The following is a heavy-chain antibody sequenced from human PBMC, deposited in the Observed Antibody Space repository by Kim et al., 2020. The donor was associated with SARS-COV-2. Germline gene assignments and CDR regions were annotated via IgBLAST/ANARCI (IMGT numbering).Heavy chain of an antibody. V-gene: IGHV4-39*01. J-gene: IGHJ2*01. CDR1: GGSISSSSYY. Sequence: SETLSLTCTVSGGSISSSSYYWGWIRQPPGKGLEWIGSIYYSGSTYYNPSLKSRVTISVDTSKNQFSLKLSSVTAADTAVYYCARRGGSGSYYSRYFDLWGRGTLVTVSS. D-gene: IGHD3-10*01. CDR2: IYYSGST. CDR3: ARRGGSGSYYSRYFDL.